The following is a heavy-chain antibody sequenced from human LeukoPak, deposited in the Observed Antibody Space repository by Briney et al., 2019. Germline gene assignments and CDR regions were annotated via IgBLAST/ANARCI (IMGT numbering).Heavy chain of an antibody. D-gene: IGHD2-21*02. J-gene: IGHJ4*02. CDR1: GYTFTNYH. V-gene: IGHV1-8*03. Sequence: AASVKVSCKASGYTFTNYHINWVRQASGQGLEWMTWINPDTGDKGYPRKFQDRVTITTDTSISTAYMELSSLSSEDTAVYFCARTTSMTASGYDYWGQGTLVTVSS. CDR3: ARTTSMTASGYDY. CDR2: INPDTGDK.